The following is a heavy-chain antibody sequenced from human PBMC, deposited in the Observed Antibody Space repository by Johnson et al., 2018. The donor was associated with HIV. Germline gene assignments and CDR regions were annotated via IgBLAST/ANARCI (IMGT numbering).Heavy chain of an antibody. CDR1: GLAFSSFA. J-gene: IGHJ3*02. V-gene: IGHV3-23*04. CDR3: AKGSRANTYGFDAFDI. D-gene: IGHD5-24*01. Sequence: VQLVESGGDLVQPGGSLRLSCAASGLAFSSFAMSWVRQAPGRGLEWVSAISGSGGSTYYADSVKGRFTLSRDNSMDTLYLQMNNLRAEDTAVYYCAKGSRANTYGFDAFDIWGQGTMVTVSS. CDR2: ISGSGGST.